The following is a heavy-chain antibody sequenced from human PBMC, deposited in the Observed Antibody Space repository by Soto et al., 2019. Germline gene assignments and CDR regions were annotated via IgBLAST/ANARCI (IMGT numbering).Heavy chain of an antibody. J-gene: IGHJ4*02. CDR2: IKSKTDGGTT. Sequence: EVQLVESGGGLVKPGGSLRLSCAAFGFTFNNAWMSWVRQAPGKGLQWVGRIKSKTDGGTTDYAAPVKGRFTISRDDSKNTLYLQMNSLKTADTAVYYCTTIANIAAARSFDYWGQGTLVTVSS. D-gene: IGHD6-13*01. CDR1: GFTFNNAW. CDR3: TTIANIAAARSFDY. V-gene: IGHV3-15*01.